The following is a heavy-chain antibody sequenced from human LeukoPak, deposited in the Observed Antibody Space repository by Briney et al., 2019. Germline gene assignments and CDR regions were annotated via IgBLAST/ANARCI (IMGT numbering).Heavy chain of an antibody. CDR1: GFTFSNAW. V-gene: IGHV3-30*02. CDR2: IRYDGSNK. CDR3: AKKGRYYYDSSSFDY. D-gene: IGHD3-22*01. Sequence: PGGSLRLSCAASGFTFSNAWMSWVRQAPGKGLEWVAFIRYDGSNKYYADSVKGRFTISRDNSKNTLYLQMNSLRAEDTAVYYCAKKGRYYYDSSSFDYWGQGTLVTVSS. J-gene: IGHJ4*02.